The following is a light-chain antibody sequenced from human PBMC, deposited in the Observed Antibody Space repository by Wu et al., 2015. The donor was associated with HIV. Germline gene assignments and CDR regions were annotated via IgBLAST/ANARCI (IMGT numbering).Light chain of an antibody. V-gene: IGKV1-39*01. CDR1: QSIHNY. CDR3: QKYNTAPWT. CDR2: VTS. Sequence: DIQMTQSPSSLSASLGARVTITCRASQSIHNYLSWYQQKPGQAPKVLIYVTSILQSGVPSRFSGSGSGTDFTLTISSLQPEDVATYYCQKYNTAPWTFGQGTKVEMK. J-gene: IGKJ1*01.